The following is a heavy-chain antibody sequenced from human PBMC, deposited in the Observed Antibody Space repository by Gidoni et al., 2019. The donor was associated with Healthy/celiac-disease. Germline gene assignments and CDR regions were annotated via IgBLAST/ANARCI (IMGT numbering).Heavy chain of an antibody. V-gene: IGHV3-64D*06. Sequence: EVQLVESGGGLFQPGGSLRLSCSASGFTFSSYAMHWVRQSPGTGLEYVSAISSNGGSTYYADSVKGRFTISRDNSKNTLYLQMSSLRAEDTAVYYCVKGGGSGTGAFDYWGQGTLVTVSS. D-gene: IGHD2-15*01. CDR2: ISSNGGST. CDR1: GFTFSSYA. J-gene: IGHJ4*02. CDR3: VKGGGSGTGAFDY.